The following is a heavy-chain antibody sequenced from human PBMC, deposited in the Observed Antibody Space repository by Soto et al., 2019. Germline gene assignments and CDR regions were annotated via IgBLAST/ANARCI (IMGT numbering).Heavy chain of an antibody. CDR2: INAGNGNT. CDR1: GYTFTSYA. V-gene: IGHV1-3*01. J-gene: IGHJ4*02. D-gene: IGHD2-15*01. CDR3: ARARGSGGSCYNY. Sequence: ASVKVSCKASGYTFTSYAMHWVRQAPGQRLEWMGWINAGNGNTKYSQKFQGRVTITRDTSASTAYMELSSLRSEDTAVYYCARARGSGGSCYNYWGQGTLVTVSS.